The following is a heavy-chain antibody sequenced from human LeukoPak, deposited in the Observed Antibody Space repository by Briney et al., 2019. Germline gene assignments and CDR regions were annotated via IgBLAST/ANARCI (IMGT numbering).Heavy chain of an antibody. J-gene: IGHJ5*02. D-gene: IGHD2-2*01. Sequence: ASVKVSCKAFGYTFTSYAMHWVRQAPGQRLEWMGWINAGNGNTKYSQKFQGRVTITRDTSASTAYMELSSLRSEDTAVYYCARDPTIVVVPAATNGDGWFDPWGQGTLVTVSS. CDR1: GYTFTSYA. CDR2: INAGNGNT. CDR3: ARDPTIVVVPAATNGDGWFDP. V-gene: IGHV1-3*01.